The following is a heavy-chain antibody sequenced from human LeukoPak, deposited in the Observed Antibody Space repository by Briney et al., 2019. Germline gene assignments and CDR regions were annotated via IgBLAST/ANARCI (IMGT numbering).Heavy chain of an antibody. V-gene: IGHV4-34*01. Sequence: SETLSLTCAVYGGSFSGYYWSWIRQPPGKGLEWIGEINHSGSTNYNPSLKSRVTISVDTSKNQFSLILSSVTAADTAVYYCSRGRNPITIFGVVMGVRYFDYWSQGTLVTVSS. CDR2: INHSGST. D-gene: IGHD3-3*01. J-gene: IGHJ4*02. CDR1: GGSFSGYY. CDR3: SRGRNPITIFGVVMGVRYFDY.